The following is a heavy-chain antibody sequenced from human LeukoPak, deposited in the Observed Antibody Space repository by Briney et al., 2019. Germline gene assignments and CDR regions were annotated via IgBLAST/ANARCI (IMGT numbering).Heavy chain of an antibody. CDR1: GYSFTSYR. J-gene: IGHJ3*02. Sequence: GESLKISCKGSGYSFTSYRIGWVRQMPEKGLEWMGIIYPGDSDTRYSPSFQGQVTISADKSISTAYLQWSSLKASDTAMYYCARQPYCGGDCYSAFDIWGQGTMVTVSS. D-gene: IGHD2-21*02. V-gene: IGHV5-51*01. CDR3: ARQPYCGGDCYSAFDI. CDR2: IYPGDSDT.